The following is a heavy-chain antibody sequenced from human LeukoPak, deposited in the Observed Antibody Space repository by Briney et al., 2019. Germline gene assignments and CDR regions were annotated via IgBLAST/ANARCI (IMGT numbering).Heavy chain of an antibody. CDR2: IYYSGST. J-gene: IGHJ4*02. CDR3: ARKVEFGELPDY. Sequence: KPSETLSLTCTVSGGSISSYYWSWIRQPPGKGLEWIGYIYYSGSTNYNPSLKSRVTISVDTSKNQFSLKLSSVTAADTAVYYCARKVEFGELPDYWGQGTLVTVSS. V-gene: IGHV4-59*12. D-gene: IGHD3-10*01. CDR1: GGSISSYY.